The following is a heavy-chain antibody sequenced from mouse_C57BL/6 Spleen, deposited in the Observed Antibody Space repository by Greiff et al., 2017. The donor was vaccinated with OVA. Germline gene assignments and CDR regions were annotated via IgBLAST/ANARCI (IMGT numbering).Heavy chain of an antibody. CDR2: ISSGSSTI. CDR3: ASTAQATHYYAMDY. Sequence: EVKLVESGGGLVKPGGSLKLSCAASGFTFSDYGMHWVRQAPEKGLEWVAYISSGSSTIYYADTVKGRFTISRDNAKNTLFLQMTSLRSEDTAMYYCASTAQATHYYAMDYWGQGTSVTVSS. CDR1: GFTFSDYG. D-gene: IGHD3-2*02. V-gene: IGHV5-17*01. J-gene: IGHJ4*01.